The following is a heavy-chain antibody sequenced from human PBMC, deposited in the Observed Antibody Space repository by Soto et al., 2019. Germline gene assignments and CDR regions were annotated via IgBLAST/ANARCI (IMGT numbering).Heavy chain of an antibody. CDR2: ISYDGRNK. V-gene: IGHV3-30*04. CDR1: GFTFSSYA. D-gene: IGHD5-18*01. J-gene: IGHJ4*02. CDR3: ARGCGYGASFFDY. Sequence: QVQLVESGGGVVQPARSMRLSCAASGFTFSSYAMHWDRQAPGKGMEWVAVISYDGRNKYYADSVKGRFTISSDNSKNSLYLQMNRLRAEDTAVYYCARGCGYGASFFDYWGQGTLFTVSA.